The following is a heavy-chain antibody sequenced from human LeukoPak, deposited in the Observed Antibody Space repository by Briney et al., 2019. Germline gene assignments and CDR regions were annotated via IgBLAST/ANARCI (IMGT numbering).Heavy chain of an antibody. J-gene: IGHJ5*02. CDR3: ARGSPLGQNWFDP. CDR2: INHSGST. Sequence: SETLSLTCTVSGYSLSSGYYWGWIRQPPGKGLEWIGEINHSGSTNYNPSLKGRVTISVDTSKNQFSLKLSSVTAADTAVYYCARGSPLGQNWFDPWGQGTLVTVSS. V-gene: IGHV4-38-2*02. D-gene: IGHD6-6*01. CDR1: GYSLSSGYY.